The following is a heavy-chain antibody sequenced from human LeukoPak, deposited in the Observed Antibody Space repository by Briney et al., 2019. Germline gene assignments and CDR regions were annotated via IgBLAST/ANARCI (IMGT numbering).Heavy chain of an antibody. Sequence: SETLSLTCAVYGGSFSGYYWSWIRQPPGKGLEWIGEINHSGSTNYNPSLKSRVTISVDASKNQFSLKLSSVTAADTAVYYCASVGYHYYFDYWGQGTLVTVSS. CDR3: ASVGYHYYFDY. D-gene: IGHD5-12*01. J-gene: IGHJ4*02. CDR2: INHSGST. CDR1: GGSFSGYY. V-gene: IGHV4-34*01.